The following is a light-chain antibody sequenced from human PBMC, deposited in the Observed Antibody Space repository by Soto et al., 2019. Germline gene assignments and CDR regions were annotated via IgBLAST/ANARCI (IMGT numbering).Light chain of an antibody. CDR1: QSVSRNY. Sequence: DIVLTQSPGPLYLXPXERAXPSCXXGQSVSRNYLAWYQQKPDQAPRLLIYGASNRATGIPDRFSGSGSGTDFTLTISRLEPEDFAVYYCQHYGSSPPITFGQGARMELK. CDR3: QHYGSSPPIT. V-gene: IGKV3-20*01. J-gene: IGKJ5*01. CDR2: GAS.